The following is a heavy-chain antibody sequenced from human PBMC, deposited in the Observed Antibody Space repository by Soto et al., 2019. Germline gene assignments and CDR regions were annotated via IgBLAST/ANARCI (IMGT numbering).Heavy chain of an antibody. Sequence: GGSLRLSCAASGFTFSSYAMSWVRQAPGKGLEWVSAISGSGGSTYYAGSVKGRFTISRDNSKNTLYLQMNSLRAEDTAVYYCAKHERPRDYYYYYMDVWGKGTTVTVSS. V-gene: IGHV3-23*01. CDR3: AKHERPRDYYYYYMDV. J-gene: IGHJ6*03. CDR2: ISGSGGST. D-gene: IGHD1-1*01. CDR1: GFTFSSYA.